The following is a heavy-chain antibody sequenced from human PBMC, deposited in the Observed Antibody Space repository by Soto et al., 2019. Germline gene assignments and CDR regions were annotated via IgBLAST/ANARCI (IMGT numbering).Heavy chain of an antibody. Sequence: LGGSLRLSCAASGFIFSNYDMNWVRQAPGRGLEWVSLITGSGDTTYYADSVKGRFTISRDNSKNTLYLEVNSLRAEDTAVYYCAKVIFSSGGPFDYWGQGTLVTVSS. D-gene: IGHD2-15*01. CDR1: GFIFSNYD. J-gene: IGHJ4*02. CDR3: AKVIFSSGGPFDY. CDR2: ITGSGDTT. V-gene: IGHV3-23*01.